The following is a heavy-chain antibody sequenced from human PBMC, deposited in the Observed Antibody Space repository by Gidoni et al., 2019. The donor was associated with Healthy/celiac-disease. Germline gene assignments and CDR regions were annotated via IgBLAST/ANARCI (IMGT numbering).Heavy chain of an antibody. D-gene: IGHD1-1*01. CDR1: GYSFTSYW. J-gene: IGHJ6*02. Sequence: EVQLVQSGAEVKKPGESLKISCKGSGYSFTSYWIGWVRQMPGKGLEWMGIIYPGDSDTRYSPSFQGQVTISADKSISTAYLQWSSLKASDTAMYYCARPVEMGYRGDYYYGMDVWGQGTTVTVSS. V-gene: IGHV5-51*01. CDR2: IYPGDSDT. CDR3: ARPVEMGYRGDYYYGMDV.